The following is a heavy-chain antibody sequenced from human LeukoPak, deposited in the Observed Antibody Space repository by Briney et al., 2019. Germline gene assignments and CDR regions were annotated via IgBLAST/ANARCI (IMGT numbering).Heavy chain of an antibody. J-gene: IGHJ4*02. Sequence: SETLSLTCTVSGGSISSYYWSWIRQPPGKGLEWIGYIYYSGSPNYNPSLKSRVTISVDTSKNQFSLKLSSVTAADPAVYYCARDRGVGATIDFDYWGQGTLVTVSS. V-gene: IGHV4-59*01. CDR2: IYYSGSP. CDR3: ARDRGVGATIDFDY. D-gene: IGHD1-26*01. CDR1: GGSISSYY.